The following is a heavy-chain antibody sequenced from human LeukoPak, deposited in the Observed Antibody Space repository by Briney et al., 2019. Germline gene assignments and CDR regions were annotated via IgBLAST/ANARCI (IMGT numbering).Heavy chain of an antibody. J-gene: IGHJ4*02. Sequence: GASVKVSCKAPGYTFTGYYMHWVRQAPGQGLEWMGLINPTGGSTDYAQKFQGRVTITADKSTSTAYMELSSLRSEDTAVYYCARLDPQYFWSGYYFDYWGQGTLVTVSS. CDR1: GYTFTGYY. CDR3: ARLDPQYFWSGYYFDY. CDR2: INPTGGST. D-gene: IGHD3-3*01. V-gene: IGHV1-46*01.